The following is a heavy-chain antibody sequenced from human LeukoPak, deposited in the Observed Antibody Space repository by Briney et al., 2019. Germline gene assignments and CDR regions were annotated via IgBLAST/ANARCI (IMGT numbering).Heavy chain of an antibody. CDR1: GFTVSSNY. CDR2: IYSGGRT. V-gene: IGHV3-66*01. J-gene: IGHJ6*03. Sequence: GGSLRLSCAASGFTVSSNYMSWVRQAPGKGLEWVSVIYSGGRTYYADSVKGRFTISRDNSKNTLYLQMNSLRAEDTAVYYCARVWYGSGSLYYYYYYMDVWGKGTTVTISS. D-gene: IGHD3-10*01. CDR3: ARVWYGSGSLYYYYYYMDV.